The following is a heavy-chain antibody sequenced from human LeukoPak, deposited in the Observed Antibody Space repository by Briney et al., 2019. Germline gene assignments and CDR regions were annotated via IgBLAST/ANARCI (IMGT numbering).Heavy chain of an antibody. D-gene: IGHD4-17*01. CDR3: ARERPLRFYDVFDI. Sequence: GGSLRLSCAASGFTLSDYHMSWIRQAPGKGLEWVSYITTSGSTTYFADSVKGRFTISRDNAKNSLYLQMNSLRDEDTAVYYCARERPLRFYDVFDIWGKGTTVTVSS. V-gene: IGHV3-11*01. CDR1: GFTLSDYH. CDR2: ITTSGSTT. J-gene: IGHJ3*02.